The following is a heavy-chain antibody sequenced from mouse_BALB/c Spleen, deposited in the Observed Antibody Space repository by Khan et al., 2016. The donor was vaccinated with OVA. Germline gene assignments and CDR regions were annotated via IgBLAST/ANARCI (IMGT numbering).Heavy chain of an antibody. Sequence: EVQLQESGPGLVKPSQTVSLTCTVTGISITSGNYRWSWIRQFPGNKLDWIGNIYYSGTVTYNPSLPSRTTITRDTSKNQFFLEMNSLTAEDTATYYCARDYGRLYWYFDVGGAGTTVTVSS. V-gene: IGHV3-5*02. CDR2: IYYSGTV. D-gene: IGHD1-1*01. CDR3: ARDYGRLYWYFDV. CDR1: GISITSGNYR. J-gene: IGHJ1*01.